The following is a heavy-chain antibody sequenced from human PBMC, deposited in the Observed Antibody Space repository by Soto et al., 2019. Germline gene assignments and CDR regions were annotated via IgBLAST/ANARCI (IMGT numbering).Heavy chain of an antibody. CDR1: GFTFGDYA. J-gene: IGHJ3*02. Sequence: EVQLVESGGGLVKPGRSLRLSCTASGFTFGDYAMSWFRQAPGKGLEWVGFIRSKAYGGTTEYAASVKGRFTISRDDSKSIAYLQMNSLKTEDTAVYYCTRDVDYYDSSGSEKDAFDIWGQGTMVTVSS. CDR3: TRDVDYYDSSGSEKDAFDI. D-gene: IGHD3-22*01. CDR2: IRSKAYGGTT. V-gene: IGHV3-49*05.